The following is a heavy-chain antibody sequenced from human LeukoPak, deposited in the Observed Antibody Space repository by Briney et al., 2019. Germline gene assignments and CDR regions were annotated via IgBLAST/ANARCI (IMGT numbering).Heavy chain of an antibody. CDR3: ARDKYGMDV. J-gene: IGHJ6*02. CDR2: IYYSGST. Sequence: SETLSLTCTVSGGSISSSSYYWGWIRQPPGKGLEWIGSIYYSGSTYYNPSLKSRVTISVDTSKNQLSLKLSSVTAADTAVYYCARDKYGMDVWGQGTTVTVSS. V-gene: IGHV4-39*07. CDR1: GGSISSSSYY.